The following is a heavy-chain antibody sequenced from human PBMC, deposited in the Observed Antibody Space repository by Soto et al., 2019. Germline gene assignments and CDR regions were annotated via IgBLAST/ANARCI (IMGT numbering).Heavy chain of an antibody. CDR1: GGSVSSGSYY. J-gene: IGHJ4*02. V-gene: IGHV4-61*01. D-gene: IGHD3-10*01. Sequence: PSETLSLTCTVSGGSVSSGSYYWSWIRQPPGKELEWIGSIYNSGSTNYNPSLKSRVTISVDTSKNQFSLKLSSVTAADTAVYYCARDGLVREYKYWGQGTLVTVSS. CDR2: IYNSGST. CDR3: ARDGLVREYKY.